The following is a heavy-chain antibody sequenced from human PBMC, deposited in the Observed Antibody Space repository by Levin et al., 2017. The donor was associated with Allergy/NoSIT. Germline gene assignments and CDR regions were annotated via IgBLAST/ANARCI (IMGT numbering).Heavy chain of an antibody. CDR2: ISSSGAYV. CDR3: ARGSRAGQWAVRHNYGMDV. Sequence: GESLKISCTASGFAFNAYNMNWVRQAPGKGLEWVSGISSSGAYVDYGDSVRGRFTVSRDNAKSSLYLEMNSLTKEDTAVYYCARGSRAGQWAVRHNYGMDVWGQGTTVRVSS. CDR1: GFAFNAYN. J-gene: IGHJ6*02. D-gene: IGHD1-26*01. V-gene: IGHV3-21*06.